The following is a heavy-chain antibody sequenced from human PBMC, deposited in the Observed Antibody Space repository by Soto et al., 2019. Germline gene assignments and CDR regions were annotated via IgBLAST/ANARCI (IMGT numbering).Heavy chain of an antibody. J-gene: IGHJ4*02. Sequence: ASVKVSCKASGYTFTGYFMRWVRQAPGQGLEWMGWINPKTGGTNYAQKFQGRVTMTRDTSISTAYMDLSRLRSDDTAVYYCARDLRSGYDTHFDYWGQGTLVTVSS. CDR1: GYTFTGYF. CDR2: INPKTGGT. V-gene: IGHV1-2*02. CDR3: ARDLRSGYDTHFDY. D-gene: IGHD5-12*01.